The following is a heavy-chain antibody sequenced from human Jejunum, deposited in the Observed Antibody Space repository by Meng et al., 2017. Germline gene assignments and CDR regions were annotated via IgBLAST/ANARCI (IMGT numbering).Heavy chain of an antibody. CDR1: GGSISSRSYY. D-gene: IGHD6-13*01. Sequence: QFKLQESGPGLVKPSETLSLTCTASGGSISSRSYYWGWIRRPPGKGLEWIASVFYSGTTYYNPSLQSRVTISIDTSKNQFSMRLTSVTATDTSVYYCARLANSSPDYWGRGTPVTVSS. CDR2: VFYSGTT. V-gene: IGHV4-39*01. CDR3: ARLANSSPDY. J-gene: IGHJ4*02.